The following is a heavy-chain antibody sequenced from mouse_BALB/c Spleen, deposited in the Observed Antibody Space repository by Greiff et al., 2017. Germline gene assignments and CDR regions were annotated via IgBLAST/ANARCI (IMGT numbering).Heavy chain of an antibody. CDR2: ISYSGST. CDR3: ARETTVVAFDY. CDR1: GYSITSDYA. V-gene: IGHV3-2*02. D-gene: IGHD1-1*01. Sequence: VQLKESGPGLVKPSQSLSLTCTVTGYSITSDYAWNWIRQFPGNKLEWMGYISYSGSTSYNPSLKSRISITRDTSKNQFFLQLNSVTTEDTATYYCARETTVVAFDYWGQGTTLTVSS. J-gene: IGHJ2*01.